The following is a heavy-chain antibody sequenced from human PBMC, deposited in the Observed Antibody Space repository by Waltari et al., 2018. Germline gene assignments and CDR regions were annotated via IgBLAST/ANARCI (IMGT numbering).Heavy chain of an antibody. V-gene: IGHV1-3*01. Sequence: QVQLVQSGAEVKKPGASVKVSCKASGYTFTSYAMHWVRQAPGQRLEWMGWINAGNGNTKYSQKFQGRVTITRDTSASTAYMELSSLRSEDTAVYYCARGYYDFWSGQPYYFDYWGQGTLVTVSS. D-gene: IGHD3-3*01. CDR1: GYTFTSYA. CDR3: ARGYYDFWSGQPYYFDY. CDR2: INAGNGNT. J-gene: IGHJ4*02.